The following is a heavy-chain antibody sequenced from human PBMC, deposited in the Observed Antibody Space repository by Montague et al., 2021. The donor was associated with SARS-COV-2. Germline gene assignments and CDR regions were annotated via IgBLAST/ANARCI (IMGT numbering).Heavy chain of an antibody. D-gene: IGHD3-3*01. CDR1: GGSIRSYY. CDR3: ARFWSGYVDK. CDR2: IYYTGET. Sequence: SDTLSLTRSFSGGSIRSYYWSWIRLPPGKPLEWLGYIYYTGETTXNPSLKSRVTISVDTSRSQFSLRLTSVTAADTAVYFCARFWSGYVDKWSQGTLVTVSS. V-gene: IGHV4-59*07. J-gene: IGHJ4*02.